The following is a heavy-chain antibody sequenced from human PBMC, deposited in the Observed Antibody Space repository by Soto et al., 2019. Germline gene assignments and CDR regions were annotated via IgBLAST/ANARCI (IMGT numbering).Heavy chain of an antibody. CDR2: ISHRGSA. J-gene: IGHJ4*02. D-gene: IGHD6-19*01. CDR1: GGSISRYY. Sequence: QVQLQESGPGLVKPSETLSLTCSVSGGSISRYYWNWIRQPPGKGLEWIGYISHRGSANYNPSLTRRVTISVDTSNSQFSLKLSSVTAADTAVYYCARDPAVAGTEYLDYWGQGILVTVSS. CDR3: ARDPAVAGTEYLDY. V-gene: IGHV4-59*01.